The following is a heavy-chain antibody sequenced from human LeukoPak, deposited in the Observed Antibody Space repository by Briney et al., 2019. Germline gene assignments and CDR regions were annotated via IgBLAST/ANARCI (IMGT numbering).Heavy chain of an antibody. CDR2: ISYDGSNK. Sequence: GGSLRLSCAASGFTFSSYSMNWVRQAPGKGLEWVAVISYDGSNKYYADSVKGRFTISRDNSKNTLYLQMNSLRAEDTAVYHCAKDYYGDWGQGTLVTVSS. CDR3: AKDYYGD. CDR1: GFTFSSYS. D-gene: IGHD3-10*01. V-gene: IGHV3-30*18. J-gene: IGHJ4*02.